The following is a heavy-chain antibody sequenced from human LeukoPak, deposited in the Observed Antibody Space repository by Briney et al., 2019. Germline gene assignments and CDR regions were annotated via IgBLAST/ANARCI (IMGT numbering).Heavy chain of an antibody. D-gene: IGHD6-13*01. CDR2: ISGSGGST. CDR3: AKNSQIAAAGVGFFDY. V-gene: IGHV3-23*01. Sequence: GGSVRLSCAASGFNVSNNYMNWVRQAPGKGLEWVSGISGSGGSTYYADSVKGRFTISRDNSENTLYLQMNSLRAEDTAVYYCAKNSQIAAAGVGFFDYWGQGTLVTVSS. J-gene: IGHJ4*02. CDR1: GFNVSNNY.